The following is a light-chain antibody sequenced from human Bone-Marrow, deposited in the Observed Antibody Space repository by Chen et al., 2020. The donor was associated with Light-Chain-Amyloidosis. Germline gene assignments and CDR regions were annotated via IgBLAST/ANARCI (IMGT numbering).Light chain of an antibody. CDR2: STD. Sequence: QTVVTQEPSFSVSPGGTVTLTCGLSSGSVSTSYYPSWYQQTPGQAPRTLIYSTDTRSSGVPDRFSGSILGNEACLTITGAQAEDESDYYCVLYLGSGTWVFGGGTKLTVL. CDR1: SGSVSTSYY. CDR3: VLYLGSGTWV. V-gene: IGLV8-61*01. J-gene: IGLJ3*02.